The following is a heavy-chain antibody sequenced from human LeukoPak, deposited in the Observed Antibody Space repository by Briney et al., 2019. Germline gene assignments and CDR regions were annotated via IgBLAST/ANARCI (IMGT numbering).Heavy chain of an antibody. D-gene: IGHD6-13*01. CDR2: ISAYNGNT. J-gene: IGHJ3*02. CDR1: GYTFTSYG. Sequence: ASVKVSYKASGYTFTSYGISWVRQAPGQGLEWMGWISAYNGNTNYAQKLQGRVTMTTDTSTSTAYMELRSLRSDDTAVYYCAKTSIAAPAAFDIWGQGTMVTVSS. CDR3: AKTSIAAPAAFDI. V-gene: IGHV1-18*01.